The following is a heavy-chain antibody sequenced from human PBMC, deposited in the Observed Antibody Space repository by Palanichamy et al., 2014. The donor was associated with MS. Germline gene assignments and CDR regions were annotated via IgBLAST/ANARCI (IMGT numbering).Heavy chain of an antibody. Sequence: QVQLQQWGAGLLKPSETLSLTCAVHGGSFSGYCWGWIRQPPGKGLEWIGESNLSGSTNYNPSLKSRVTISVDTSKKQFSLRLTSVTAADTAVYCCARLLWTRFDPWGQGILVTVPS. D-gene: IGHD3-10*01. J-gene: IGHJ5*02. CDR2: SNLSGST. CDR3: ARLLWTRFDP. V-gene: IGHV4-34*01. CDR1: GGSFSGYC.